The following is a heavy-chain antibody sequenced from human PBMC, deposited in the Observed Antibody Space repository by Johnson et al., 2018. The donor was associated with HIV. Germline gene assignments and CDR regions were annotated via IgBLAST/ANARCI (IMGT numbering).Heavy chain of an antibody. CDR2: ISDDGSNE. Sequence: QVLLVESGGGVVQPGRSLRLSCAASGFTFSSYAMHWVRQAPGKGLDWVAVISDDGSNEYYADSVKGRFAISRDNSKNTLYLQMNSLRAEDTAVYYCASGGWLEGAFDIWGQGTMVTVSS. CDR1: GFTFSSYA. D-gene: IGHD6-19*01. CDR3: ASGGWLEGAFDI. J-gene: IGHJ3*02. V-gene: IGHV3-30*09.